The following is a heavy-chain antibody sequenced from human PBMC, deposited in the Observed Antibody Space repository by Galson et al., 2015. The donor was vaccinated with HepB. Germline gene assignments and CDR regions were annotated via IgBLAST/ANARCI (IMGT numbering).Heavy chain of an antibody. D-gene: IGHD1-14*01. CDR2: MSFDGSNK. J-gene: IGHJ4*02. V-gene: IGHV3-30*18. CDR3: AKDRYGPNRYYFDY. Sequence: SLRLSCAASGFTFSSYGMHWARQAPGKGLEWVAGMSFDGSNKYYADSVKGRFTISRDNSKNTLHLQMSSLTAEDTAVFYCAKDRYGPNRYYFDYWGQGTLVTVSS. CDR1: GFTFSSYG.